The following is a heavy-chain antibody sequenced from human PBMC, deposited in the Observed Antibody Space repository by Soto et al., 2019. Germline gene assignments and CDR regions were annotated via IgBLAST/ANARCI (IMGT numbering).Heavy chain of an antibody. J-gene: IGHJ4*02. CDR2: ISNIGGQT. CDR3: AKEMWGWGYDIFGVDISFDH. D-gene: IGHD3-9*01. CDR1: GFTFSRYW. Sequence: PGESLKISCAGSGFTFSRYWMHWVRQVPGKGLVWVSSISNIGGQTYYADSVKGRFTISRDMSKKTVHLRMNNLRADDTGVYFCAKEMWGWGYDIFGVDISFDHWGQGTPVTVSS. V-gene: IGHV3-23*01.